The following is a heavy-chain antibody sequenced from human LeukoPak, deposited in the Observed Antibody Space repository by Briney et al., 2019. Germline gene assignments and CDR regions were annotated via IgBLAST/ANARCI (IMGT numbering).Heavy chain of an antibody. CDR1: GVSISSSNSY. Sequence: SETLSLTCTVSGVSISSSNSYWGWIRQPPGKGLEWIGGIYYSGNTYYNASLKSQVSISIDTSKNRFSLKLTSVTAADTAVYYCARQTGSGLFILPGGQGTLVTVSS. D-gene: IGHD3/OR15-3a*01. J-gene: IGHJ4*02. V-gene: IGHV4-39*01. CDR3: ARQTGSGLFILP. CDR2: IYYSGNT.